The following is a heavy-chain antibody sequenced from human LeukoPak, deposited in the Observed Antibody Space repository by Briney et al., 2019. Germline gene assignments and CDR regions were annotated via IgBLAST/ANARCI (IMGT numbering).Heavy chain of an antibody. V-gene: IGHV3-48*04. CDR1: GFTFSSYW. CDR2: ISSSGSTI. J-gene: IGHJ6*03. Sequence: GGSLRLSCAASGFTFSSYWMSWVRQAPGKGLEWVSYISSSGSTIYYADSVKGRFTISRDNAKNSLYLQMNSLRAEDTAVYYCARDADIYYYYYYMDVWGKGTTVTVSS. CDR3: ARDADIYYYYYYMDV.